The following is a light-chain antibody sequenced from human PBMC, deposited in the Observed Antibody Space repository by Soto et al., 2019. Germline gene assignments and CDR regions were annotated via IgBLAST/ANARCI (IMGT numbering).Light chain of an antibody. CDR1: QSVSGN. Sequence: VMTQSPGTLSVSPGERASLSCRASQSVSGNLAWYQQTPGQAPRLLIHGASTRATGIPARFSGSGSGTEFTLTISSLQSEDFAFYYCQQYNDWPRTFGQGTKVDIK. CDR2: GAS. J-gene: IGKJ1*01. V-gene: IGKV3-15*01. CDR3: QQYNDWPRT.